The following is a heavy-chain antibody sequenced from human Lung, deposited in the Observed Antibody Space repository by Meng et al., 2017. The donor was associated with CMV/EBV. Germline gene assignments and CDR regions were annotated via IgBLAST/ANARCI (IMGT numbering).Heavy chain of an antibody. CDR2: INSDGSST. CDR3: ARDHYYDSSGLDH. D-gene: IGHD3-22*01. Sequence: GEXXKISCAASGFTFSSYWMHWVRQAPGKGLVWVSRINSDGSSTSYADSVKGRFTISRDNAKNTLYLQMNSLRAEDTAVYYCARDHYYDSSGLDHWDQGTLVTVSS. J-gene: IGHJ4*02. CDR1: GFTFSSYW. V-gene: IGHV3-74*01.